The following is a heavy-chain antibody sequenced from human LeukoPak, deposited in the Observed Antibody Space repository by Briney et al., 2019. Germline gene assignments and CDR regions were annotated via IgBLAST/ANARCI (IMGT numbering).Heavy chain of an antibody. CDR3: ARDAYYDFWSGYPRYFDY. Sequence: GGSLRLSCAASGFTFSIYAMHWVRQAPGKGLEWVAVISYDGSDKYYADSVKGRFTISTDNAKNSLYLQMNSLRAEDTAVYYCARDAYYDFWSGYPRYFDYWGQGTLVTVSS. D-gene: IGHD3-3*01. CDR2: ISYDGSDK. V-gene: IGHV3-30*04. J-gene: IGHJ4*02. CDR1: GFTFSIYA.